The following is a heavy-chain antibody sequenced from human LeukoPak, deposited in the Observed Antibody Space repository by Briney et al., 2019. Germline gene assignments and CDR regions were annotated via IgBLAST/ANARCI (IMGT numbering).Heavy chain of an antibody. J-gene: IGHJ4*02. Sequence: KPSETLSFTFAGYGGYLSGYYWSWLRQPPGKGLEWFGEINHSGRTNYNPSLKSRVTISVDTSKNQFSLKLSSVTAADTAVYYCAREREYYYDSSGYYYVDYFDYWGQGTLVTVSS. CDR2: INHSGRT. D-gene: IGHD3-22*01. V-gene: IGHV4-34*01. CDR1: GGYLSGYY. CDR3: AREREYYYDSSGYYYVDYFDY.